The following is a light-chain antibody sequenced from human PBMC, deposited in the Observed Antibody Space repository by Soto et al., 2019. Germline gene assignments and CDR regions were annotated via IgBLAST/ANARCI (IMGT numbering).Light chain of an antibody. J-gene: IGKJ1*01. CDR3: QQSYGTPWT. CDR2: AAS. CDR1: QSITTY. Sequence: DIQMTQSPSSLSASVGDGVTVTCRASQSITTYLNWYQQKPGKAPKLLIYAASSLQSGVPSRFSGSGSGTDFTLTITSLQPEDFATYICQQSYGTPWTFGQGTKVEIK. V-gene: IGKV1-39*01.